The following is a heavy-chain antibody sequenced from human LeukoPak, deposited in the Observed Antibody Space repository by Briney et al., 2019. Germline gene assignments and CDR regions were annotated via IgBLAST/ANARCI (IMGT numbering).Heavy chain of an antibody. CDR2: IKQDGSEE. CDR1: GFTFSSFW. J-gene: IGHJ4*02. V-gene: IGHV3-7*03. D-gene: IGHD1-1*01. Sequence: GGSLRLSCAASGFTFSSFWMSWVRQAPGKGLEWVANIKQDGSEEYYVDSVKGRFTLSRDDSRNTVYLQLNNLRVEDTAIYYCAKANWVSNADAVWWGQGTQVTVSS. CDR3: AKANWVSNADAVW.